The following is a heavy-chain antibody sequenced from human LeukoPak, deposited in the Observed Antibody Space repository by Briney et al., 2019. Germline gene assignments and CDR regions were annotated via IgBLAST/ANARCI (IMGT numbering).Heavy chain of an antibody. CDR2: IRYDGSNK. CDR3: AKPELLWFGEFNYDY. Sequence: GVSLRLSCAASGFTFSSYGMHWARQAPGKGLEWVAFIRYDGSNKYYADSVKGRFTISRDNSKNTLYLQMNSLRAEDTAVYYCAKPELLWFGEFNYDYWGQGTLVTVSS. V-gene: IGHV3-30*02. D-gene: IGHD3-10*01. J-gene: IGHJ4*02. CDR1: GFTFSSYG.